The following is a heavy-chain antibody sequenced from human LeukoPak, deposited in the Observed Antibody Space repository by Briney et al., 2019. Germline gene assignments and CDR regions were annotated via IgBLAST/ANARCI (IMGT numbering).Heavy chain of an antibody. CDR2: IYPDESNI. J-gene: IGHJ4*02. CDR1: GYSFPTYW. D-gene: IGHD2-2*03. Sequence: GESLKISCKGPGYSFPTYWIAWVRQMPGKGLEWVGIIYPDESNIRYSPSIQGQVTISADKSISTAYLQWSSLKASDTAMYYCARPPARGYSSSFEYWGQGTLVTVSS. V-gene: IGHV5-51*01. CDR3: ARPPARGYSSSFEY.